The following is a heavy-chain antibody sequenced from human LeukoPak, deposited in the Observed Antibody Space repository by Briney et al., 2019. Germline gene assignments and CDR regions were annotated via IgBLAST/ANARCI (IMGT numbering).Heavy chain of an antibody. CDR1: GHTLSELS. CDR3: ARVGYYYDSSGYYYVYYMDV. CDR2: FDPEDGEA. Sequence: GASVRVSCNVSGHTLSELSMYWVRQAPGKGLEWMGGFDPEDGEAIYAQNFQGRVTMTEDTSTGSAYMELRSLRSDGTAVYYCARVGYYYDSSGYYYVYYMDVWGKGTTVTISS. D-gene: IGHD3-22*01. J-gene: IGHJ6*03. V-gene: IGHV1-24*01.